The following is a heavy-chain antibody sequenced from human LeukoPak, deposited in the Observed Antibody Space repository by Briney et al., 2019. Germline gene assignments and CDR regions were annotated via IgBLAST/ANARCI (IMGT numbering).Heavy chain of an antibody. CDR3: ARSVAGTRGWFDP. J-gene: IGHJ5*02. CDR2: ISVYNGNT. D-gene: IGHD6-19*01. Sequence: GASVKVSCKASGYNFNSYGISWVRQAPGQGLEWMGWISVYNGNTNYAQKLQGRVTMTTDTSTSTAYMELRSLRSDDTAVYYCARSVAGTRGWFDPWGQGTLVTVSS. V-gene: IGHV1-18*01. CDR1: GYNFNSYG.